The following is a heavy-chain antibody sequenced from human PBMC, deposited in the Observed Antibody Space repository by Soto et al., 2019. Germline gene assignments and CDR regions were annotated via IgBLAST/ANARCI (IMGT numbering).Heavy chain of an antibody. Sequence: GGSLRLSCAASGFIFSSYPMSWVRQAPGKGLEWVSGIGGSGDRRYYAESVKGRFTISRDNSRNTLYLQMNSLRAEDTAVYYCAKISLEWLLSPRDPLNYWGQGTQVTVSS. CDR2: IGGSGDRR. J-gene: IGHJ4*02. CDR3: AKISLEWLLSPRDPLNY. D-gene: IGHD3-3*01. CDR1: GFIFSSYP. V-gene: IGHV3-23*01.